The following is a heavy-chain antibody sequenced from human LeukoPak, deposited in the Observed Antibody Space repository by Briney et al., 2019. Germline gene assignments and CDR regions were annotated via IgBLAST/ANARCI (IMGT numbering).Heavy chain of an antibody. D-gene: IGHD3-22*01. V-gene: IGHV4-39*01. Sequence: SETLSLTCTVSGGPISSYYWGWIRQPPGKGLEWIGSVSYSGSTYYNPSLKSRVTISVDTSKNQFSLKLSSVTAADTAVYYCARRIYYESSGYYHFDSWGQGTLVTVSS. J-gene: IGHJ4*02. CDR3: ARRIYYESSGYYHFDS. CDR2: VSYSGST. CDR1: GGPISSYY.